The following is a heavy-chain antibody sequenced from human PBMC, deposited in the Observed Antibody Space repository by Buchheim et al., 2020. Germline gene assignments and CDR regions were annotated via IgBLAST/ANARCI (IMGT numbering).Heavy chain of an antibody. J-gene: IGHJ4*02. CDR2: IYYSGCT. D-gene: IGHD5-12*01. CDR1: GGSISSYY. CDR3: ARDDGYSGYD. V-gene: IGHV4-59*01. Sequence: QVQLQESGPGLVKPSETLSLTCTVSGGSISSYYWSWIRQPPGKGLEWIGYIYYSGCTNYNPSLKSRVTISQDTPKNQFSLKLSPVTAADTAVYYCARDDGYSGYDWGQGTL.